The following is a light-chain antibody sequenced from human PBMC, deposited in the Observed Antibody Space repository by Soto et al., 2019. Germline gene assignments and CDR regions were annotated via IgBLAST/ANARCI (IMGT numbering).Light chain of an antibody. CDR3: QQLNSFPIT. CDR1: QAISSY. Sequence: DIQLTQAPAFLSASAGDRVSITCGASQAISSYLAWYQQKPGRAPKLLIYAASTLQSGVPSRFSGSGSGTEFTLTITSLQPEDFATYYCQQLNSFPITFGQGTRLE. CDR2: AAS. V-gene: IGKV1-9*01. J-gene: IGKJ5*01.